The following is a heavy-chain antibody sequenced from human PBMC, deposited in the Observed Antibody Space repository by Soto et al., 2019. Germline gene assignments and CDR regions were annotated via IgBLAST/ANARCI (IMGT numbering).Heavy chain of an antibody. CDR3: ARSGPTTAAVVWSDP. CDR1: GYSISSGYD. D-gene: IGHD4-17*01. V-gene: IGHV4-38-2*01. CDR2: IYHSGST. Sequence: PXETLSLTGAVSGYSISSGYDWCCIRQPPGKGLEWIGSIYHSGSTYYNPSLKSRVTISVDTSKNQFSLKLSSVTAADTAVYYCARSGPTTAAVVWSDPWGQGTLVTVSS. J-gene: IGHJ5*02.